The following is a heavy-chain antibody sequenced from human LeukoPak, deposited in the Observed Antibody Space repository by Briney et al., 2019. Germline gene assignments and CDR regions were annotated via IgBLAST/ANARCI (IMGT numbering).Heavy chain of an antibody. CDR1: GFTFSSYW. D-gene: IGHD3-22*01. CDR2: IKEDGREI. Sequence: GGSLRLSCAASGFTFSSYWMHWVRQAPGKGLEWVANIKEDGREIYYVDSVKGRFTISRDNAKNSLYLQMNSLRAEDTAVYYCAKDHLGTADSSGYYYPDAFDIWGQGTMVTVSS. CDR3: AKDHLGTADSSGYYYPDAFDI. J-gene: IGHJ3*02. V-gene: IGHV3-7*03.